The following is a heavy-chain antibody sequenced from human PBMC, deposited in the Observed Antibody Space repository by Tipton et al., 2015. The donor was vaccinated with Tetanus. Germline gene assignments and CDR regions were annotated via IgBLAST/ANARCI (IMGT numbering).Heavy chain of an antibody. Sequence: SLRLSCAASGFTFSSYGMHWVRQAPGKGLEWVAVIWYDGSNKYYADSVKGRFTISRDNSKNTLYLQMNSLRAEDTAVYYCARADCSGGSCFPGGSYGMDVWGQGTTVTVSS. J-gene: IGHJ6*02. CDR3: ARADCSGGSCFPGGSYGMDV. CDR2: IWYDGSNK. V-gene: IGHV3-33*01. CDR1: GFTFSSYG. D-gene: IGHD2-15*01.